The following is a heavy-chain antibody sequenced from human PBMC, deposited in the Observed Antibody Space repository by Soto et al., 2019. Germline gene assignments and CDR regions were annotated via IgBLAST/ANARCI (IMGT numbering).Heavy chain of an antibody. CDR3: ASRAVVNPDTNFDS. V-gene: IGHV4-39*02. J-gene: IGHJ4*02. Sequence: QLQLQESGPGLVKPSETLSLTCTVSGGSISSVSYYWGWIRQPPGKGLEWMGSIYYSGTTYYNPSLKRRVTISADTSKNHFSLRLSSVTAADTAVYYCASRAVVNPDTNFDSWGQGTLVTVSS. D-gene: IGHD2-2*01. CDR2: IYYSGTT. CDR1: GGSISSVSYY.